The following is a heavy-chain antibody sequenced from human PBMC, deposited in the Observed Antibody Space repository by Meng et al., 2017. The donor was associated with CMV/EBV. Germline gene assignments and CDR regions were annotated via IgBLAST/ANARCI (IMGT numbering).Heavy chain of an antibody. CDR2: ISSSSYI. Sequence: GGSLRLSCAASGFTFSSYSMNWVRQAPGKGLEWVSSISSSSYIYYADSMKGRFTISRDNAKNSLYLQMNSLRAEDTAVYYCARSRPRSTCSSTSCYGVDYWGQGTLVTVSS. J-gene: IGHJ4*02. D-gene: IGHD2-2*01. CDR1: GFTFSSYS. CDR3: ARSRPRSTCSSTSCYGVDY. V-gene: IGHV3-21*01.